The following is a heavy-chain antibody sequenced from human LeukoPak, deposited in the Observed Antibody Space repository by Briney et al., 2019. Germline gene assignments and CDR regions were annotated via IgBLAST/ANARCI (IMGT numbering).Heavy chain of an antibody. CDR3: AKDRSSSWYFDY. J-gene: IGHJ4*02. V-gene: IGHV3-23*01. D-gene: IGHD6-13*01. CDR2: ISGSGDNT. Sequence: GGPLRLSCAASGLTFNSYAMSWVRQAPGKGLEWVAAISGSGDNTYYADSVKGRFTISRDNSRNTLYLQMNSLRGEDTAVCYCAKDRSSSWYFDYWGQGTLVTVSS. CDR1: GLTFNSYA.